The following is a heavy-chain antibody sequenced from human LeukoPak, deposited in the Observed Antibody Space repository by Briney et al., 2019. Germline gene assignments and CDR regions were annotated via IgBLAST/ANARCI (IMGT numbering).Heavy chain of an antibody. CDR1: GFPFSRYS. V-gene: IGHV3-21*01. Sequence: GGSLRLSCAASGFPFSRYSMNWVRQAPGEGPEWVSSISSSSSNKDYVDSVKGRFTVSRDNAKNSLYLQMDSLRVEDTAVYYCARTAAINWFDPWGQGTLVTVSS. D-gene: IGHD2-2*02. CDR3: ARTAAINWFDP. J-gene: IGHJ5*02. CDR2: ISSSSSNK.